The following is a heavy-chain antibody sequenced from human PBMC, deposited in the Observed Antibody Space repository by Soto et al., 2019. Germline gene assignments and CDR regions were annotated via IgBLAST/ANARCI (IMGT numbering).Heavy chain of an antibody. V-gene: IGHV3-13*01. D-gene: IGHD6-19*01. CDR1: GFTFSSYG. Sequence: PGGSLRLSCAASGFTFSSYGMHWVRQAPGKGLEWVSAIGTAGDTYYPGSVKGRFTISRENAKNSLYLQINSLRAEDTAVYYCARDGGLAVVDAFDIWGQGTMVNVS. CDR2: IGTAGDT. J-gene: IGHJ3*02. CDR3: ARDGGLAVVDAFDI.